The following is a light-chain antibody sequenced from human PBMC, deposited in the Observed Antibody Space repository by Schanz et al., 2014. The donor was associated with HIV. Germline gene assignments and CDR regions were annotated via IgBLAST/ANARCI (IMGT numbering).Light chain of an antibody. V-gene: IGKV1-9*01. CDR3: QQLNSYPL. J-gene: IGKJ3*01. CDR1: QSISTW. CDR2: AAS. Sequence: DIQMTQSPSTLSASVGDRVTITCRASQSISTWLAWYQQRPGKAPKVLIYAASTLQRGVPSRFSGSGSGTEFTLTISSLQPEDFATYYCQQLNSYPLFGPGTKVDI.